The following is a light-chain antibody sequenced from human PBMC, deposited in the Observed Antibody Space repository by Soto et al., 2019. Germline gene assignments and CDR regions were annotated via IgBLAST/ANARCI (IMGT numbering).Light chain of an antibody. CDR3: QQYNSYSIT. J-gene: IGKJ5*01. CDR2: DAS. CDR1: HSISTW. V-gene: IGKV1-5*01. Sequence: DIQMTQSPSTLSASVGDRVTITCRASHSISTWLAWYQQKPGKAPQFLIYDASNLESGVPSRFSGSGSGTEFTLTISSLQPDDCATYYCQQYNSYSITFGQGTRLEIK.